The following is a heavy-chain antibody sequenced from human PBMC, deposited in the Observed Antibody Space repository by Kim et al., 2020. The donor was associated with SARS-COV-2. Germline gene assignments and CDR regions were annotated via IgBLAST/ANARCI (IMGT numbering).Heavy chain of an antibody. CDR3: ARDAMSTYYDFWSGRGGYNWFDP. CDR1: GFTFSSYS. V-gene: IGHV3-21*01. D-gene: IGHD3-3*01. J-gene: IGHJ5*02. Sequence: GGSLRLSCAASGFTFSSYSMNWVRQAPGKGLEWVSSISSSSSYIYYADSVKGRFTISRDNAKNSLYLQMNSLRAEDTAVYYCARDAMSTYYDFWSGRGGYNWFDPWGQGTLVTVSS. CDR2: ISSSSSYI.